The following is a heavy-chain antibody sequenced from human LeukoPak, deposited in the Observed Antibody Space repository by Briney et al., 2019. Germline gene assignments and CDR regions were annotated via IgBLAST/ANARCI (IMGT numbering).Heavy chain of an antibody. CDR3: ARILGYCDSTSCYGYFDL. D-gene: IGHD2-2*01. Sequence: GESLKISCKGSGYSFNNYWIGWARQMPGKGLEWMGIIYPGDSDTRYSPSFQGQVTISAAKSISTAYLQWGSLKASDTAMYYCARILGYCDSTSCYGYFDLWGRGTLLTVSS. J-gene: IGHJ2*01. CDR1: GYSFNNYW. CDR2: IYPGDSDT. V-gene: IGHV5-51*01.